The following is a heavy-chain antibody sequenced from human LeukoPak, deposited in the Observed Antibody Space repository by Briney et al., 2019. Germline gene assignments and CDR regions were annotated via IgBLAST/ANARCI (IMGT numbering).Heavy chain of an antibody. CDR2: IYHSGST. CDR3: ARDTPNQPSGTSQLYAFDI. J-gene: IGHJ3*02. D-gene: IGHD1-26*01. CDR1: GGSISSGGYS. Sequence: SETLSLTCAVSGGSISSGGYSWSWIRQPPGKGLEWIGYIYHSGSTYYNPSLKSRVTISVDRSKNQFSLKLSSVTAADTAVYYCARDTPNQPSGTSQLYAFDIWGQGTMVTVSS. V-gene: IGHV4-30-2*01.